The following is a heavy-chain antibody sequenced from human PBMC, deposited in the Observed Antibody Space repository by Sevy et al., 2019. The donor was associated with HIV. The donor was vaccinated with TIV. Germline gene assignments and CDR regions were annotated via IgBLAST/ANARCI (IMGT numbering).Heavy chain of an antibody. V-gene: IGHV3-30-3*01. CDR2: ISYDGSNK. CDR1: GFTFSSYA. Sequence: GGSLRLSCAASGFTFSSYAMHWVRQAPGKGLEWVAVISYDGSNKYYADSVKGRFTISRDNSKNTLYLQMNSLRAEDTALYYCAREESITMVRGGGYYFDYWGQGTLVTVSS. J-gene: IGHJ4*02. D-gene: IGHD3-10*01. CDR3: AREESITMVRGGGYYFDY.